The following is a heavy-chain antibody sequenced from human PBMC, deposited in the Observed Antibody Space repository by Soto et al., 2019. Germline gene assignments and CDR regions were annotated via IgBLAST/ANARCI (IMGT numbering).Heavy chain of an antibody. Sequence: PVGSLRLSCAASGFTFSTHSMNWVRQAPGKGLQWVSSISSTSTYIYYADSLKGRFTISRDNAKNSVYLQMNSLRAEDTAVYYCVRHSGYALDYWGHGTLVTVS. J-gene: IGHJ4*01. CDR2: ISSTSTYI. V-gene: IGHV3-21*01. D-gene: IGHD5-12*01. CDR1: GFTFSTHS. CDR3: VRHSGYALDY.